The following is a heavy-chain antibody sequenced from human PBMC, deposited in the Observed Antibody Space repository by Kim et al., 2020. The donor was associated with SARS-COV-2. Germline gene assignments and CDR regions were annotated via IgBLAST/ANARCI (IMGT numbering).Heavy chain of an antibody. Sequence: SETLSLTCTVSGGSISNYYWGWVRQPPGKGLEWIGYLYYSGSTNYNPSLKSRVTISVDTSKNQFSLKLSSVTAADTAVYYCARFSDYRGFDYWGPGTLVTVSS. V-gene: IGHV4-59*08. CDR3: ARFSDYRGFDY. D-gene: IGHD4-17*01. J-gene: IGHJ4*02. CDR2: LYYSGST. CDR1: GGSISNYY.